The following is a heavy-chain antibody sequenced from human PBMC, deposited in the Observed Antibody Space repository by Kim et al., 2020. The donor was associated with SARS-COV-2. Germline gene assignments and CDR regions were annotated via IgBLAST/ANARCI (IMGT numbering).Heavy chain of an antibody. CDR1: GFTFSSSG. CDR2: ITFETTNK. CDR3: PLHPVQVIVVVPFGLDV. J-gene: IGHJ6*01. Sequence: GGSLRLSCAASGFTFSSSGMHWVRQAPDKGLEWVALITFETTNKNTADPAKARFTFPSANAKTTPTLHMKTLSPETTAVFYFPLHPVQVIVVVPFGLDV. D-gene: IGHD2-2*01. V-gene: IGHV3-30*03.